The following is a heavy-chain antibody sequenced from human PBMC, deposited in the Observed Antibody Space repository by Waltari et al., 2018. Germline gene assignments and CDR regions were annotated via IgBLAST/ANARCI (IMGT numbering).Heavy chain of an antibody. J-gene: IGHJ3*02. Sequence: EVQLVESGGGLVQPGGSLRLSCAASGFPLSSYWMSWVRQAPGKGLEWVANIMTDGSEEYYVDSVRGRFTISRDNAKNSLFLQMNSLRPEDMAVYYCARDQWFAFDIWGQGTMVTVSS. CDR3: ARDQWFAFDI. D-gene: IGHD3-22*01. CDR2: IMTDGSEE. CDR1: GFPLSSYW. V-gene: IGHV3-7*01.